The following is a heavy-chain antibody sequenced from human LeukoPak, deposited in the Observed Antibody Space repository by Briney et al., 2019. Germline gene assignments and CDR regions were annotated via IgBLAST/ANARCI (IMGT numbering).Heavy chain of an antibody. CDR1: GFIFSNYG. CDR3: ARYRRGYCSGGSCYSAIDY. Sequence: GGSLRLSCAASGFIFSNYGMSWVRQAPGKGLEWVSAIRGNAGTTYYIDSVKGRFTIFRDNFKNMLYLQMNSLRVKDTAVYYCARYRRGYCSGGSCYSAIDYWGQGTLVTVSS. CDR2: IRGNAGTT. J-gene: IGHJ4*02. V-gene: IGHV3-23*01. D-gene: IGHD2-15*01.